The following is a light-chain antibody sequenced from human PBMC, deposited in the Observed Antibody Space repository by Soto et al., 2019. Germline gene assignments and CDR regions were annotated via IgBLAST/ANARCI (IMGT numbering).Light chain of an antibody. CDR1: QNIYSY. J-gene: IGKJ2*01. CDR2: TAS. CDR3: QHSYSIPFT. V-gene: IGKV1-39*01. Sequence: DIQMTQSLSSLSSSVGDRVTITCRASQNIYSYLNWYQQKPGTAPKLLIYTASNLQRGVPSKFSGSGSGTDFTLTISSLQPEDFATYYCQHSYSIPFTFGQGTKLEI.